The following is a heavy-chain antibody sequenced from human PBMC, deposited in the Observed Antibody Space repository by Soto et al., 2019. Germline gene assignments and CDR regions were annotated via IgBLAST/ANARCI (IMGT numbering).Heavy chain of an antibody. D-gene: IGHD2-2*01. Sequence: QVQLQQWGAGLLKPSETLSLTCAVYGGSFSGYYWSWIRQPPGKGLEWIGEINHSGSTNYNPSLMRRLTKSVDTSKNQFPLKLSSVTAADTAVYYCARGRKVVVPAARYYYYGMDVWGQGTTVTVSS. CDR3: ARGRKVVVPAARYYYYGMDV. CDR1: GGSFSGYY. J-gene: IGHJ6*02. V-gene: IGHV4-34*01. CDR2: INHSGST.